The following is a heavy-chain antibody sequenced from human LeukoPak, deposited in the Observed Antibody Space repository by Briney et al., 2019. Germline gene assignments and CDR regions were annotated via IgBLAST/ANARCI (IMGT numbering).Heavy chain of an antibody. V-gene: IGHV3-66*01. CDR2: IYSAGNT. Sequence: PGGSLRLSCAASGFPVSQSYMTWVRQAPGKGLEWVSVIYSAGNTYYADSVKGRFIISRDSSNNTVSLQMNSLRAEDSAVYYCARGYMVRGVRWFDPWGQGTLVTVSS. CDR3: ARGYMVRGVRWFDP. CDR1: GFPVSQSY. J-gene: IGHJ5*02. D-gene: IGHD3-10*01.